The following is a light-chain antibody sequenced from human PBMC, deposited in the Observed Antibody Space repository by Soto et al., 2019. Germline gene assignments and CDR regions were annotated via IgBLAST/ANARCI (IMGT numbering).Light chain of an antibody. J-gene: IGLJ2*01. Sequence: QSVLTQPASVSGSPRQSITISCTATSSDIGAYNYVSWYQQHPVKAPKLMIYDVSNRPSGVSNRFSGSKSGNTASLTISGLQAEDAADYYCSSYTGSSVVFGGGTKLTVL. CDR2: DVS. CDR3: SSYTGSSVV. V-gene: IGLV2-14*03. CDR1: SSDIGAYNY.